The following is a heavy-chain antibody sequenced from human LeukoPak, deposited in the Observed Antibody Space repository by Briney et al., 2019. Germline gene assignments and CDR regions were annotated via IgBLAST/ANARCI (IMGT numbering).Heavy chain of an antibody. CDR2: ISSSSSYI. CDR3: ARVRYLCSGGSCAFDY. Sequence: GGSLRLSCAASGFTFSSYSMNWVRQAPGKGLEWVSSISSSSSYIYYANSVKGLFTISRDNAKNSLYLQMNSLRAEDTAVYYCARVRYLCSGGSCAFDYWGQGTLVTVSS. V-gene: IGHV3-21*01. J-gene: IGHJ4*02. CDR1: GFTFSSYS. D-gene: IGHD2-15*01.